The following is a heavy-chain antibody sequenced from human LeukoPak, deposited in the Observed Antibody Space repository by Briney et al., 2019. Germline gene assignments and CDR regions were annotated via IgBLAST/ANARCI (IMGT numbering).Heavy chain of an antibody. CDR1: GFTFSSYA. CDR3: AKDHHADTAMVS. D-gene: IGHD5-18*01. CDR2: ISGSVGRT. V-gene: IGHV3-23*01. J-gene: IGHJ4*02. Sequence: PGGSLRLSCAASGFTFSSYAMKWVRQAPGKGLEWVSSISGSVGRTFYADSVKGRFTISRDNSKNTLYLQMNSLRAEDTALYYCAKDHHADTAMVSWGQGTLVAVSS.